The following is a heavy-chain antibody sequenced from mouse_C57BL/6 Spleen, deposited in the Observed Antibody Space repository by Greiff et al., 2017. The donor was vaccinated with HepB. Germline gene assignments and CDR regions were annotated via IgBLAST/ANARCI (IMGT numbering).Heavy chain of an antibody. CDR3: ARGWDLYAMDY. CDR1: GYTFTSYW. Sequence: QLQQPGAELVMPGASVKLSCKASGYTFTSYWMHWVKQRPGQGLEWIGEIDPSDSYTNYNQKFKGKSTLTVDKSSSTAYMQLSSLTSEDSAVYYCARGWDLYAMDYWGQGTSVTVSS. CDR2: IDPSDSYT. V-gene: IGHV1-69*01. J-gene: IGHJ4*01. D-gene: IGHD4-1*01.